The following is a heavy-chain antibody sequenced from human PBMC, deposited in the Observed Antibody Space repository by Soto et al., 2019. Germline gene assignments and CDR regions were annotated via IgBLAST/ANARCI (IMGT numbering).Heavy chain of an antibody. D-gene: IGHD6-13*01. V-gene: IGHV4-59*01. CDR2: IYYSGST. Sequence: PSETLSLTCTVSGGSISSYYWSWIRQPPGKGLEWIGYIYYSGSTNYNPSLKSRVTISVDTSKNQFSLKLSSVTAADTAAYYCARYEAAAGDYYYYYGMDVWGQGTTVT. CDR3: ARYEAAAGDYYYYYGMDV. CDR1: GGSISSYY. J-gene: IGHJ6*02.